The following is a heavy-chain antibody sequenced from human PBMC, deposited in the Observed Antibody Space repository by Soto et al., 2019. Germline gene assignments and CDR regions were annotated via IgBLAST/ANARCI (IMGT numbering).Heavy chain of an antibody. D-gene: IGHD2-15*01. Sequence: ASVKVSFKTSGFPFSNSAVQGLRQARGPRLEWIGWIIVGSGQTKSAQTLKERITITRDMSTSTAYMELSSLRSEDTAVYYCAAELYGGGRCCSFDIWGQGTMVTVSS. CDR3: AAELYGGGRCCSFDI. J-gene: IGHJ3*02. CDR1: GFPFSNSA. V-gene: IGHV1-58*01. CDR2: IIVGSGQT.